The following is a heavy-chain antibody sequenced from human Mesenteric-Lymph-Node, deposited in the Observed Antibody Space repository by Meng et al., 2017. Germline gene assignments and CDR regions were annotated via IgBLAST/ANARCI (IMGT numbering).Heavy chain of an antibody. Sequence: SVKVSCKASGGTFSSYTIHWVRQAPGQGLEWMGRITPMVSMTNYAQRFQGRVTITADKSTSTAYMEVSSLRSEDTAVYYCARGLFDMDVWGQGTTVTVSS. V-gene: IGHV1-69*10. J-gene: IGHJ6*02. CDR3: ARGLFDMDV. CDR2: ITPMVSMT. CDR1: GGTFSSYT.